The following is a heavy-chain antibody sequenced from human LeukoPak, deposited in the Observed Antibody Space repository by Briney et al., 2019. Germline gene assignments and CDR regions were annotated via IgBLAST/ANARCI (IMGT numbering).Heavy chain of an antibody. CDR1: GFTLGGHD. CDR2: VSAGHHA. D-gene: IGHD5-18*01. CDR3: VREARGYHYTYFDY. V-gene: IGHV3-13*01. Sequence: GGSLRLSCTASGFTLGGHDMHWVRQTTGDGLEWVAAVSAGHHAFYAGSVKGRFTVSREDAKDSLYLQMNSLRAGDTAVYYCVREARGYHYTYFDYWGQGSLVTVSS. J-gene: IGHJ4*02.